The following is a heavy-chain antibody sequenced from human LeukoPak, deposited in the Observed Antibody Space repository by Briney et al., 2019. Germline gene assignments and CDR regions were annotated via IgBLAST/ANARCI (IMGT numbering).Heavy chain of an antibody. CDR1: GYTFTSYG. J-gene: IGHJ6*02. CDR2: ISAYNGNI. D-gene: IGHD6-13*01. V-gene: IGHV1-18*01. CDR3: ARDPPGYSSSWPDYYYYGMDV. Sequence: GASVKVSCKASGYTFTSYGISWVRQAPGQGLEWMGWISAYNGNINYAQKLQGRVTMTTDTSTSTAYMELRSLRSDDTAVYYCARDPPGYSSSWPDYYYYGMDVWGQGTTVTVSS.